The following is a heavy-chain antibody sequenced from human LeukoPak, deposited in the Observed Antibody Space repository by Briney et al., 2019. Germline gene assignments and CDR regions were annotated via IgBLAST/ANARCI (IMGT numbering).Heavy chain of an antibody. CDR3: ARDPVVVVPAAIFDY. Sequence: PGGSLRLSCAASGFTFSSYSMNWVRQAPGKGLEWVSYISSSSSTIYYADSVKGRFTISRDNAKNSLYLQMNSLRAEDTAVYYCARDPVVVVPAAIFDYWGQGTLVTVSS. D-gene: IGHD2-2*01. CDR2: ISSSSSTI. V-gene: IGHV3-48*04. CDR1: GFTFSSYS. J-gene: IGHJ4*02.